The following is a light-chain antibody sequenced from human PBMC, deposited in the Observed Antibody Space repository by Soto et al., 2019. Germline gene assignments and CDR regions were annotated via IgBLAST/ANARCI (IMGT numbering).Light chain of an antibody. CDR1: QSVSGY. CDR2: DTS. J-gene: IGKJ2*01. V-gene: IGKV3-11*01. Sequence: EIVLTQSPATLSLSPGERATLSCRASQSVSGYLAWYQQRPGQAPRLVMYDTSNRATGIPVRFSGSGSGTDFPLTILSPAPEDFAVYYCQQRSTWPYTFGQGTKLDLK. CDR3: QQRSTWPYT.